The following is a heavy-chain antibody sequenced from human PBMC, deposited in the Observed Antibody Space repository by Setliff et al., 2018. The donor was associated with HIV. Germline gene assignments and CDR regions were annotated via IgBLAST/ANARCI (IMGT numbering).Heavy chain of an antibody. CDR2: VIPVFGEP. D-gene: IGHD3-10*01. Sequence: ASVKVSGKASGDIPRHYGFNWVRQAPGQGLEWVGSVIPVFGEPHYAQRFQGRVTITADRSSNTAYMEIMSLRSDDTATYYCGRGVLYGLSEYWGPGSLVTVSS. CDR1: GDIPRHYG. J-gene: IGHJ4*02. CDR3: GRGVLYGLSEY. V-gene: IGHV1-69*13.